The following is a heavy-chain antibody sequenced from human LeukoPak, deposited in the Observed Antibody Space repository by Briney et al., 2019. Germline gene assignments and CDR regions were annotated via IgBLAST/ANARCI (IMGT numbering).Heavy chain of an antibody. Sequence: GASVKVSCKASGYTFTSYGISWVRQAPGQGLEWMGWINPNSGGTNYAQKFQGWVTMTRDTSISTAYMELSRLRSDDTAVYYCARGGYYGDYFDYWGLGTLVTVSS. D-gene: IGHD3-22*01. CDR1: GYTFTSYG. J-gene: IGHJ4*02. CDR2: INPNSGGT. V-gene: IGHV1-2*04. CDR3: ARGGYYGDYFDY.